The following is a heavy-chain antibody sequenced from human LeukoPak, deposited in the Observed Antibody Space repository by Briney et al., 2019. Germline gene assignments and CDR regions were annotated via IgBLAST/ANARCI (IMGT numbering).Heavy chain of an antibody. Sequence: PSETLSLTCTVSGGSISSSSYYWGWIRQPPGKGLEWIGSIYYSGSTYYNPSLKSRVTISVDTSKNQFSLKLSSVTAADTAVYYCRGYYDILTGYYFDYWGQGTLVTVSS. D-gene: IGHD3-9*01. CDR1: GGSISSSSYY. J-gene: IGHJ4*02. V-gene: IGHV4-39*07. CDR2: IYYSGST. CDR3: RGYYDILTGYYFDY.